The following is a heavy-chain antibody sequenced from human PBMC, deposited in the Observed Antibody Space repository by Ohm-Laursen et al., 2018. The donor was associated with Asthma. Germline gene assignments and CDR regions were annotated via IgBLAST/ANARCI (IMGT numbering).Heavy chain of an antibody. D-gene: IGHD2-15*01. CDR3: ARETATGSQNIHYYDLDV. Sequence: SLRLSCTASGFIVSTKFMIWVRQAPGKGLDWVSVIFGSTGTNYADSVKGRFTISRDNSKNTIYLQMNSLRAEDTAVYYCARETATGSQNIHYYDLDVWGQGTTVIVSS. V-gene: IGHV3-53*01. J-gene: IGHJ6*02. CDR1: GFIVSTKF. CDR2: IFGSTGT.